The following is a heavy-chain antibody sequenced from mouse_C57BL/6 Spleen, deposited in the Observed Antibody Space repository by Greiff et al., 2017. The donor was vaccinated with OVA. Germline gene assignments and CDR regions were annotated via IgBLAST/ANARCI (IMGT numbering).Heavy chain of an antibody. D-gene: IGHD2-2*01. CDR1: VYTFTSYW. J-gene: IGHJ3*01. Sequence: QVQLQQPGAELVRPGSSVKLSCKASVYTFTSYWMQWVKQRPIQGLEWIGNIDPSDSETHYNQKFKDKATLTVDKSSSTAYMQLSSLTSEDSAVYYCALYYGFGACFAYWGQGTLVTVSA. CDR2: IDPSDSET. CDR3: ALYYGFGACFAY. V-gene: IGHV1-52*01.